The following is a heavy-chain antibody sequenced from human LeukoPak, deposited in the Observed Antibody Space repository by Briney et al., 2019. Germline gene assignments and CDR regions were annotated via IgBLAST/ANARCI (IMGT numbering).Heavy chain of an antibody. J-gene: IGHJ4*02. V-gene: IGHV3-21*04. CDR3: ASGTAHDY. CDR1: GFSFSSYA. Sequence: PGGSLRLSCAASGFSFSSYAINWVRQAPGKGLEWVSSISPSSSYIHYADSAKGRFTISRDDAKNSLYLQMSSLRAEDTAVYYCASGTAHDYWGQGTLVTVSS. CDR2: ISPSSSYI. D-gene: IGHD1-1*01.